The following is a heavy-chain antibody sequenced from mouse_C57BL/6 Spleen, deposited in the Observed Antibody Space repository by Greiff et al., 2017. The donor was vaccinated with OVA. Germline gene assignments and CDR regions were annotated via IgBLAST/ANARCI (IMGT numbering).Heavy chain of an antibody. CDR2: ISSGSSTI. J-gene: IGHJ2*01. CDR3: ARPSDGYYFDY. CDR1: GFTFSDYG. V-gene: IGHV5-17*01. D-gene: IGHD2-3*01. Sequence: EVQLVESGGGLVKPGGSLKLSCAASGFTFSDYGMHWVRQAPEQGLEWVAYISSGSSTIYYADTVKGRFTISKDNAKNTLFLQMTSLRSEDTAMYYCARPSDGYYFDYWGQGTTLTVSS.